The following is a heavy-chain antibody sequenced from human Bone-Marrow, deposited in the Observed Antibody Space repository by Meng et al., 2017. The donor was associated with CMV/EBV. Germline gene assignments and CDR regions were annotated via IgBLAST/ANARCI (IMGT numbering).Heavy chain of an antibody. J-gene: IGHJ4*02. V-gene: IGHV1-2*02. CDR3: ARVDRGSEHFAY. Sequence: ASVKVSCKASGYTFTGYYMHWVRQAPGQGLEWMGWINPNSGGTNYAQKFQGRVTMTRDTSISTAYMELSRLRSDDTAVYSWARVDRGSEHFAYWGQGTLVTVSS. CDR2: INPNSGGT. CDR1: GYTFTGYY. D-gene: IGHD5-12*01.